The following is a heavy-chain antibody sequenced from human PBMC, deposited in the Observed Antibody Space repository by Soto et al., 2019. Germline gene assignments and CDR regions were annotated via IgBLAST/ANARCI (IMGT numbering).Heavy chain of an antibody. V-gene: IGHV1-69*10. CDR3: ARDYDYYYGSGSYTPVDY. CDR1: GGTFSSYA. Sequence: PVEVSCKDSGGTFSSYAISWVRQAPGQGLEWMGGIIPILGIANYAQKFQGRVTITADKSTSTAYMELSSLRSEDTAVYYCARDYDYYYGSGSYTPVDYWGQGTLVTVS. CDR2: IIPILGIA. D-gene: IGHD3-10*01. J-gene: IGHJ4*02.